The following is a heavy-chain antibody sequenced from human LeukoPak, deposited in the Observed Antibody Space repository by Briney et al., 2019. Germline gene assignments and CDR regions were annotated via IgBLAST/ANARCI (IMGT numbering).Heavy chain of an antibody. Sequence: SQTLSLTCTVSGGSISSGGYYWSWIRQHLGKGLEWIGYIYYSGSAYYNPSLKSRVTISVDTSENQFSLKLSSVTAADTAVYYCARSRREQWLGSYFDYWGQGTLVTVSS. CDR3: ARSRREQWLGSYFDY. V-gene: IGHV4-31*03. D-gene: IGHD6-19*01. CDR2: IYYSGSA. CDR1: GGSISSGGYY. J-gene: IGHJ4*02.